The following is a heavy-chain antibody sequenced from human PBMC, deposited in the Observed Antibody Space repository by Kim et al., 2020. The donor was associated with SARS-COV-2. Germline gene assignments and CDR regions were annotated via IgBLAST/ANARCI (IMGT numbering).Heavy chain of an antibody. J-gene: IGHJ6*02. CDR2: IYYSGST. Sequence: SETLSLTCTVSGGSISSYYWSWIRQPPGKGLEWIGYIYYSGSTNYNPSLKSRVTISVDTSKNQFSLKLSSVTAADTAVYYCAREEVAVAGNYYYYYGMDVWGQGTKVTVSS. CDR3: AREEVAVAGNYYYYYGMDV. CDR1: GGSISSYY. V-gene: IGHV4-59*13. D-gene: IGHD6-19*01.